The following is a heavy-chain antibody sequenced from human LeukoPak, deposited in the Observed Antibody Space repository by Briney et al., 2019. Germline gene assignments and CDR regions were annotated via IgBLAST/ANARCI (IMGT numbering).Heavy chain of an antibody. CDR3: AREGYSGSGPDDYYYYGMDV. J-gene: IGHJ6*02. CDR1: GFTFSSYS. Sequence: PGGSLRLSCAASGFTFSSYSMNWVRQAPGKGLEWVSSISGSSSYIYYADSLKGRFTISRDNAKNSLYLQMNSLRAEDTAVYYCAREGYSGSGPDDYYYYGMDVWGQGTTVTVSS. V-gene: IGHV3-21*01. CDR2: ISGSSSYI. D-gene: IGHD5-12*01.